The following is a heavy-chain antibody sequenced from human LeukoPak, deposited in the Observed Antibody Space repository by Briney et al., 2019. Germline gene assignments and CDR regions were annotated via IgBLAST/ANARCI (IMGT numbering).Heavy chain of an antibody. J-gene: IGHJ4*02. CDR2: IDPNSGGT. V-gene: IGHV1-2*06. CDR1: GYTFTGYY. Sequence: GASVKVSCKASGYTFTGYYMHWVRQAPGQGLEWMGRIDPNSGGTNYAQKFQGRVTMTRDTSISTAYMELSRLRSDDTAVYYCARGYSYGHYFDYWGQGTLVTVSS. CDR3: ARGYSYGHYFDY. D-gene: IGHD5-18*01.